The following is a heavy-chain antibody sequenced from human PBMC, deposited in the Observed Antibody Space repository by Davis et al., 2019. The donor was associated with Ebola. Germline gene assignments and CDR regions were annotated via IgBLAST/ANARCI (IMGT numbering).Heavy chain of an antibody. Sequence: AGSLTLSCSASGFTFSSYAMHWVRQAPGKGLESVSRISTNGETTYYAESVKGRFTISRDNSKDTLYLQMRSLRTEDTAVYYCVKDRFTVVVVHGGFDFWGQGALVTVSS. V-gene: IGHV3-64D*06. CDR1: GFTFSSYA. CDR3: VKDRFTVVVVHGGFDF. J-gene: IGHJ4*02. D-gene: IGHD2-15*01. CDR2: ISTNGETT.